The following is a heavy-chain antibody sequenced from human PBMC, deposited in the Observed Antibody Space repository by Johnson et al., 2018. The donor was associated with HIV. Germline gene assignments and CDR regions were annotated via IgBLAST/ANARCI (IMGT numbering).Heavy chain of an antibody. J-gene: IGHJ3*02. CDR1: GFTFSDYY. Sequence: VQLVESGGGLVKPGGSLRLSCAASGFTFSDYYMSWIRQAPGKGLEWVSVIYSGGDTYYAESVKGRFTISSDNFKNTLYLQMNSLKVEDTAVYYCARGAAFDIWGQGTMVTVSS. CDR3: ARGAAFDI. V-gene: IGHV3-66*01. CDR2: IYSGGDT.